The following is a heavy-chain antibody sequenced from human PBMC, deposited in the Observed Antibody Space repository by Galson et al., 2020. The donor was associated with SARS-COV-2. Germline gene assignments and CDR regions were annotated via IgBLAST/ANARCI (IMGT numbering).Heavy chain of an antibody. CDR2: IYYSGST. CDR1: GGSISSYY. D-gene: IGHD3-3*01. Sequence: SQTLSLTCTVSGGSISSYYWSWIRQPPGKGLEWIGYIYYSGSTNYNPSLKSRVTISVDTSKNQFSLKLSSVTAADTAVYYCARQLTIFGVSYGAFDIWGQGTMVTVSS. J-gene: IGHJ3*02. V-gene: IGHV4-59*08. CDR3: ARQLTIFGVSYGAFDI.